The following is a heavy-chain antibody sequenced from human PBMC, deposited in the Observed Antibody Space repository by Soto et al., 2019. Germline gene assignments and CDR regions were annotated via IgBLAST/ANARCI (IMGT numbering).Heavy chain of an antibody. V-gene: IGHV4-31*03. D-gene: IGHD2-21*02. CDR2: IYYSGST. CDR1: AGSISSGGYY. Sequence: SETLSLTCTVSAGSISSGGYYWSWIRQHPGKGLEWIGYIYYSGSTYYNPSLKSRVTISVDTSKNQFSLKLSSVTAVDTAVYYCARVCSGDCPNGMVVSGPRPMVS. J-gene: IGHJ6*02. CDR3: ARVCSGDCPNGMVV.